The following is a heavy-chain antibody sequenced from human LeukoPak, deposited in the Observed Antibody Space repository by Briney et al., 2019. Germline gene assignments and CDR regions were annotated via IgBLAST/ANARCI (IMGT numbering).Heavy chain of an antibody. D-gene: IGHD3-16*02. J-gene: IGHJ4*02. CDR3: ARLPWAYDYVWGSYRYSPYFDY. CDR2: IYPGNSDT. Sequence: GESLKISCKGSGYSFTSYWIGWVRQMPGKGLEWMGIIYPGNSDTRYSPSFQGQVIISADKSISTAYLQWSSLKASDTAMYYCARLPWAYDYVWGSYRYSPYFDYWGQGTLVTVLS. V-gene: IGHV5-51*01. CDR1: GYSFTSYW.